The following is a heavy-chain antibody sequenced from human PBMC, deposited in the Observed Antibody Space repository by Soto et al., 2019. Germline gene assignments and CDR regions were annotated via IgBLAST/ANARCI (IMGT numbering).Heavy chain of an antibody. V-gene: IGHV4-61*08. CDR2: IQYSGDT. CDR3: ARGRGRSGGAPSPRDAFYI. Sequence: SETLSLTCIVSGGSVGSGAYYWSWIRQPPGNALEWIGYIQYSGDTNYNSSLKSRVTISVDMSRNRFSLKLTSVTAADTAVYYCARGRGRSGGAPSPRDAFYIWGQRTMVTVSS. CDR1: GGSVGSGAYY. J-gene: IGHJ3*02. D-gene: IGHD1-26*01.